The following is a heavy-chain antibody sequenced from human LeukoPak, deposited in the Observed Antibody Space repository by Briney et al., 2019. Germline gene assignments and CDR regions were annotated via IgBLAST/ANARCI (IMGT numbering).Heavy chain of an antibody. V-gene: IGHV3-48*03. Sequence: GGSLRLSCAASGFTFSSYEMNWVRQAPGKGLERVSYISSSGSTTYYADSVKGRFTISRDNAKNSLYLQMNSLRAEDTAFYYCARVGASGRSDYWGQGTLVTVSS. CDR1: GFTFSSYE. CDR2: ISSSGSTT. CDR3: ARVGASGRSDY. J-gene: IGHJ4*02. D-gene: IGHD5-12*01.